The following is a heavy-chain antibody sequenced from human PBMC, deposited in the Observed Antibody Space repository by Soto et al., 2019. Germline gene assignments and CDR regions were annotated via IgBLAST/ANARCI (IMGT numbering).Heavy chain of an antibody. D-gene: IGHD4-17*01. CDR3: ARLDDYGDRNWFDP. J-gene: IGHJ5*02. Sequence: ASVKVSCTTSGYTFNTYGVNWVRQAPGQGLELMGWISAYDGKTTYAEKFQGRVTMTTDTSTSTAYMELRSLRSDDTAMYYCARLDDYGDRNWFDPWGQGTLVTVSS. CDR1: GYTFNTYG. V-gene: IGHV1-18*01. CDR2: ISAYDGKT.